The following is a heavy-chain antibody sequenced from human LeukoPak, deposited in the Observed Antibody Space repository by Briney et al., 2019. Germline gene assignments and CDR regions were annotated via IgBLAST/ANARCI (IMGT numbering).Heavy chain of an antibody. Sequence: SETLSLTCTVSGGSISSSGYYWGWIRQPPGKGLEWIGSIYYSGSTYYNPSLKSRVTISVDTSKNQFSLKLSSVTAADTAVYYCARRNVYSSSWDYFDYWGQGTLVTVSS. CDR3: ARRNVYSSSWDYFDY. CDR1: GGSISSSGYY. CDR2: IYYSGST. V-gene: IGHV4-39*01. J-gene: IGHJ4*02. D-gene: IGHD6-13*01.